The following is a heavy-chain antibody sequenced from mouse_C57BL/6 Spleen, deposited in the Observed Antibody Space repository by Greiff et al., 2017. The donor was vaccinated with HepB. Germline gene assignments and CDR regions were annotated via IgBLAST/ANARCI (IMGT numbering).Heavy chain of an antibody. CDR1: GFTFSDYG. V-gene: IGHV5-17*01. D-gene: IGHD1-1*01. Sequence: EVKVVESGGGLVKPGGSLKLSCAASGFTFSDYGMHWVRQAPEKGLEWVAYISSGSSTIYYADTVKGRFTISRDNAKNTLFLQMTSLRSEDTAMYYCARGSNYYGSSSYFDVWGTGTTVTVSS. CDR2: ISSGSSTI. CDR3: ARGSNYYGSSSYFDV. J-gene: IGHJ1*03.